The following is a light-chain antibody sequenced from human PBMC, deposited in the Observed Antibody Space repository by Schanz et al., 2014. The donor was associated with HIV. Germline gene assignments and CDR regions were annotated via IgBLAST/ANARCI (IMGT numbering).Light chain of an antibody. CDR3: HQYKTYPYT. V-gene: IGKV1-9*01. Sequence: DIQLTQSPALLSASVGDRVTITCRASQTISSSLAWYQQRPGKAPKVLIYAASSLQRGAPSRFSGSGSGTEFTLTINSLQPDDFATYFCHQYKTYPYTFGQGTKLEIK. J-gene: IGKJ2*01. CDR1: QTISSS. CDR2: AAS.